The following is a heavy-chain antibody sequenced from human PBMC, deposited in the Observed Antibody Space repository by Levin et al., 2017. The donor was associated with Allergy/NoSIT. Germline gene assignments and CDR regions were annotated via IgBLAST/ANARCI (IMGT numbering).Heavy chain of an antibody. V-gene: IGHV3-15*01. CDR1: GFTFNNAW. J-gene: IGHJ3*01. Sequence: GGSLRLSCAASGFTFNNAWMIWVRQAPGKGLEWVGRIKSKSDGWTTAYAVPVKGRFPISRADSQKTLYLQMNSLKTEDTAVYYCSLRHEYGDRNDACDLWGQGTMVTVA. D-gene: IGHD4/OR15-4a*01. CDR2: IKSKSDGWTT. CDR3: SLRHEYGDRNDACDL.